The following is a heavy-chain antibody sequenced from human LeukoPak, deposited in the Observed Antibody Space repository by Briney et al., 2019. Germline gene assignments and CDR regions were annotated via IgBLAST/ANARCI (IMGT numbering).Heavy chain of an antibody. D-gene: IGHD6-13*01. CDR2: LDPVDGET. CDR3: AAHHFEREQLVKGSLDY. Sequence: ASVKVSCMVSGYTLTELSMHWVRPAPRKELEWMGGLDPVDGETNYAQKFQGRVTMTEDTFTVTAYMELSSLRSEDTGVYYCAAHHFEREQLVKGSLDYWGQGTLVTVSS. V-gene: IGHV1-24*01. J-gene: IGHJ4*02. CDR1: GYTLTELS.